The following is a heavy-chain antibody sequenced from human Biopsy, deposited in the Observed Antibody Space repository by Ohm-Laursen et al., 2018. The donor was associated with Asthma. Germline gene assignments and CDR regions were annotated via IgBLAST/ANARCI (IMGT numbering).Heavy chain of an antibody. Sequence: IQPLTLLCTLSGFPFRTYGVGVGWLRQSPGKAVEWFVLIYWNDNKRYCPSLKSRLNISMDNSKSLMVLTMTNMDPVDTATYYCAHRRHGPSVEYYYDSSGYSAFDYWGHGTLVPVSS. CDR1: GFPFRTYGVG. CDR2: IYWNDNK. V-gene: IGHV2-5*01. CDR3: AHRRHGPSVEYYYDSSGYSAFDY. J-gene: IGHJ4*03. D-gene: IGHD3-22*01.